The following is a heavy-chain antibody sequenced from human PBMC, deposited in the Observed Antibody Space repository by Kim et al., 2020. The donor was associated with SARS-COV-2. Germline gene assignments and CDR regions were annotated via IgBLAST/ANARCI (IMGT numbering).Heavy chain of an antibody. V-gene: IGHV3-23*01. CDR3: VKAGPYYFAS. Sequence: TYYIDSLNDRLTVSRDNSKNMVYLQMNSLGAEDTAVYYCVKAGPYYFASWGQGTLVTVSS. CDR2: T. J-gene: IGHJ4*02.